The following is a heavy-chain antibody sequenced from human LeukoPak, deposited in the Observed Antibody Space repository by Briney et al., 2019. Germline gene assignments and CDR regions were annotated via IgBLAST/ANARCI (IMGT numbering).Heavy chain of an antibody. D-gene: IGHD2-15*01. CDR3: ARRLDLGSIVVVVAATGCFDY. CDR1: GFTFRSYA. J-gene: IGHJ4*02. Sequence: GGSLRLSCAASGFTFRSYAMSWVRQAPGKGLEWVLSISGSGGSTYYADSVKGRFTISRDNSKNTLYLQMNSLRAEDTAIYYCARRLDLGSIVVVVAATGCFDYWGQGTLVTVSS. V-gene: IGHV3-23*01. CDR2: ISGSGGST.